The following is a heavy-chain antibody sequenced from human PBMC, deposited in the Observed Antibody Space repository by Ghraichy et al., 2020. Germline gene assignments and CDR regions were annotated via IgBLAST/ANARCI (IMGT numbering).Heavy chain of an antibody. CDR2: ILGSGANT. CDR3: ATYLLGVYFDY. D-gene: IGHD3-10*01. CDR1: GFTFSNYH. Sequence: SLRLSCAASGFTFSNYHMSWVRQAPGKGLEWVSGILGSGANTYYADSVKGRFTISRDNSKNTLYLQMNSLRADDTAVYYCATYLLGVYFDYWGQGALVTVSS. V-gene: IGHV3-23*01. J-gene: IGHJ4*02.